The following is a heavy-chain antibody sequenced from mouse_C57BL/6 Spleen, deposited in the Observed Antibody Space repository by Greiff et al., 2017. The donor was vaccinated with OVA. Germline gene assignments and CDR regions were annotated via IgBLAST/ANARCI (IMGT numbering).Heavy chain of an antibody. CDR1: GFSLTSYG. J-gene: IGHJ1*03. CDR2: IWSGGST. V-gene: IGHV2-2*01. CDR3: ARNMVTQSLRYFDV. Sequence: VQLQQSGPGLVQPSQSLSITCSVSGFSLTSYGVHWVRQSPGKGLEWLGVIWSGGSTDYNAAFISRLSISKDNSKSQVFFKMNSLQADDTAIYYCARNMVTQSLRYFDVWGTGTTVTVSS. D-gene: IGHD2-1*01.